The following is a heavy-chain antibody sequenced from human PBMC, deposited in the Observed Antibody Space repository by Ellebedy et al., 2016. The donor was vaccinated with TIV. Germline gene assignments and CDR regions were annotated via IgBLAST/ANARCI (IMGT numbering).Heavy chain of an antibody. CDR3: ARGSGSISSGPIY. CDR1: GVTVSSNH. D-gene: IGHD6-6*01. CDR2: LYIDGSR. J-gene: IGHJ4*02. Sequence: PGGSLRLSCAASGVTVSSNHMTWVRQAPGKGLEWVSVLYIDGSRYYADSVKGRFTISRDNFQNTLSLQMNSLRAEDTAVYYCARGSGSISSGPIYWGQGTLVTVSS. V-gene: IGHV3-66*01.